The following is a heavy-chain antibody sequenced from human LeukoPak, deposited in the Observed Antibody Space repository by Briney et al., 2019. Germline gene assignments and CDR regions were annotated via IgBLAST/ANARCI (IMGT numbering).Heavy chain of an antibody. V-gene: IGHV3-30*02. CDR2: IRYDGSYK. Sequence: GGSLRLSCAASGFTFNTYGMHWVRQAPGKGLEWVAFIRYDGSYKYYADSVKGRFTISRDNSKNTLYLQMNSLRAEDTAVYYCARDSWFGELLDWGQGTLVTVSS. J-gene: IGHJ4*02. D-gene: IGHD3-10*01. CDR1: GFTFNTYG. CDR3: ARDSWFGELLD.